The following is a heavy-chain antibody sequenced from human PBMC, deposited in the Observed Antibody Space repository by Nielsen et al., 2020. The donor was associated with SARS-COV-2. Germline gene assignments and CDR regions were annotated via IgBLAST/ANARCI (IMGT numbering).Heavy chain of an antibody. Sequence: TLSLTCTVSGGSISSGDYYWTWIRQPPGMGLEYIGYISYSGSTYYDPSLKSRVTISVDTSKNQFPLKLTSVTAADTAVYYCARGGSYFDYWGQGTLVTVSS. D-gene: IGHD3-16*01. V-gene: IGHV4-30-4*01. CDR1: GGSISSGDYY. CDR2: ISYSGST. CDR3: ARGGSYFDY. J-gene: IGHJ4*02.